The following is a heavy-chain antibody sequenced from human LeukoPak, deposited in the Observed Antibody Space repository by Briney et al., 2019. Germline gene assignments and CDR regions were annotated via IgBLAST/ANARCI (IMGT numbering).Heavy chain of an antibody. D-gene: IGHD2-2*02. CDR3: AREDCSSTSCYTKAFDI. CDR1: GYTFSVYY. V-gene: IGHV1-2*02. J-gene: IGHJ3*02. Sequence: ASVKVSCKASGYTFSVYYMHWVRQAPGQGLEWMGWINPSSGGTNYAQKFQGRVTMTRDTSISTAYMELSRLRSDDTAVYYCAREDCSSTSCYTKAFDIWGQGTMVTVSS. CDR2: INPSSGGT.